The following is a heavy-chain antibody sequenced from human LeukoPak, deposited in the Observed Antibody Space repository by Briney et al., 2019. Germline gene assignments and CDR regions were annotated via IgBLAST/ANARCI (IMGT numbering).Heavy chain of an antibody. Sequence: GESLKISCKGSGYSFTSYWIGWARQMPGKGLEWMGIIYPGDSDTTYSPAFQGQVTISADKSISTASLQWSSLKASDTALYYCVRLSRAVAGLIRGVGHFGYWGQGTLVTVSS. CDR2: IYPGDSDT. J-gene: IGHJ4*02. CDR1: GYSFTSYW. CDR3: VRLSRAVAGLIRGVGHFGY. D-gene: IGHD6-19*01. V-gene: IGHV5-51*01.